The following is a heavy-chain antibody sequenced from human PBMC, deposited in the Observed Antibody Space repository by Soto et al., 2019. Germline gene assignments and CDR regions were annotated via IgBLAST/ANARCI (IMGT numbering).Heavy chain of an antibody. CDR1: GFTFSSYA. J-gene: IGHJ4*02. CDR2: ISGSGGSA. CDR3: AKYMAPSRHTVSFFFDY. D-gene: IGHD4-17*01. V-gene: IGHV3-23*01. Sequence: GGSLRLSCAASGFTFSSYAMSWVRQAPGKGLEWVSAISGSGGSAYYADSVKGRFTISRDNSKNTLYLQMSSLRAEDTAVYYCAKYMAPSRHTVSFFFDYWGQGTLVTVSS.